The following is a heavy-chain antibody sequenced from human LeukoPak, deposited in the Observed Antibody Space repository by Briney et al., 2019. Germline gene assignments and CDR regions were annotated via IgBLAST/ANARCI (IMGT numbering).Heavy chain of an antibody. CDR3: ASRRDSSGYYYLDY. Sequence: ASVTVSCTASGYTFTSYDINWVRQATGQGLEWMGWMNPNSGNTGYAQKFQGRVTMTRNTSISTAYMELSSLRSEDTAVYYCASRRDSSGYYYLDYWGQGTLVTVSS. CDR2: MNPNSGNT. V-gene: IGHV1-8*01. J-gene: IGHJ4*02. CDR1: GYTFTSYD. D-gene: IGHD3-22*01.